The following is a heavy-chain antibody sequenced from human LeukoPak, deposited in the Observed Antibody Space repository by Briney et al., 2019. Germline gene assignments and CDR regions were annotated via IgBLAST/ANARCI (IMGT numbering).Heavy chain of an antibody. CDR3: ARGSYFVDNYYKGTDH. J-gene: IGHJ4*02. CDR2: IHNNGNT. D-gene: IGHD3-10*01. CDR1: GDSIRRAGYY. V-gene: IGHV4-31*03. Sequence: SETLSLTCTVSGDSIRRAGYYWTWIRLRPGKGLEWIGYIHNNGNTYYNPSLGSRVTMSLDMSQNQFSLNLISLTADDTAVYFCARGSYFVDNYYKGTDHWGRGTLVIVSS.